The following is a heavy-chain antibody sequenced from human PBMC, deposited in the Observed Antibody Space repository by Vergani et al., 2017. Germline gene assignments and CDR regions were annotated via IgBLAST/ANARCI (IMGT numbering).Heavy chain of an antibody. V-gene: IGHV3-30-3*01. CDR2: ISYDGSNK. Sequence: QVQLVESGGGVVQPGSSLRLSCAASGFTFRSYAMHWVRQAPGKGLEWVAVISYDGSNKYYADSVKGRFTISRDNSKNTLYLQMNSLRAEDTAVYYCATGRGSGWYSPFDYWGQGTLVTVSS. CDR1: GFTFRSYA. D-gene: IGHD6-19*01. CDR3: ATGRGSGWYSPFDY. J-gene: IGHJ4*02.